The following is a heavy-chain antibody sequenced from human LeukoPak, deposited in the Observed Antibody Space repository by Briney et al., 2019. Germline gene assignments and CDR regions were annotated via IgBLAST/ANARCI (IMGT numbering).Heavy chain of an antibody. J-gene: IGHJ4*02. V-gene: IGHV4-38-2*02. CDR2: IYHSGST. CDR3: ARDMRGEGFDY. CDR1: GYSISSGYY. D-gene: IGHD4-17*01. Sequence: SETLSLTCTVSGYSISSGYYWGWIRQPPGKGLEWIGSIYHSGSTYYNPSLKSRVTISVDTSKNQFSLKLSSVTAADTAVYCCARDMRGEGFDYWGQGTPVTASS.